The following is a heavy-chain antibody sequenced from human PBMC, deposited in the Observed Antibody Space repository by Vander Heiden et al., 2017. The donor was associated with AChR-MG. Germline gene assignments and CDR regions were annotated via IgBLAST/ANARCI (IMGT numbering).Heavy chain of an antibody. J-gene: IGHJ1*01. CDR3: ARSYSSSWYGYFQR. CDR1: GSTFSSYD. Sequence: EVQLVESGGGLVQPGGSLRLSCAAPGSTFSSYDMHWVRQVTGKGLEWVSAIGTVDDTYYPGSVKGRFTISRENAKNSLYLQMNSLRAGDTAVYYCARSYSSSWYGYFQRWGEGTLVTVSS. D-gene: IGHD6-13*01. CDR2: IGTVDDT. V-gene: IGHV3-13*01.